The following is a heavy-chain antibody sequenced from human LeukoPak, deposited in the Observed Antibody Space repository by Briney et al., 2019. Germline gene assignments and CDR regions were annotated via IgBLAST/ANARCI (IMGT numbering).Heavy chain of an antibody. D-gene: IGHD1-26*01. CDR2: INGNGGST. Sequence: ASVKVSCKASGYTFTSYYMHWVRQAPGQGLEWMGIINGNGGSTRYAQKFQGRVTMTVDMSTSTVYMELNSLRSVVTAVYYCARDALYSYSPPGDYWGQGTLVTVSS. J-gene: IGHJ4*02. CDR3: ARDALYSYSPPGDY. CDR1: GYTFTSYY. V-gene: IGHV1-46*01.